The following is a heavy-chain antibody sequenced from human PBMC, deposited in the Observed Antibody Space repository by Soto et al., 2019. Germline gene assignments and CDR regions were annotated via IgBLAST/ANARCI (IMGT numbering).Heavy chain of an antibody. CDR3: ASPADSSSWSYFDY. D-gene: IGHD6-13*01. CDR1: GYTFTSYG. V-gene: IGHV1-18*01. Sequence: ASVKVSCKASGYTFTSYGISWVRQAPGQGLEWMGWISAYNGNTNYAQKLQGRVTMTTDTSTSTAYMELRSLRSDDTAVYSLASPADSSSWSYFDYGGKGPLATVSS. CDR2: ISAYNGNT. J-gene: IGHJ4*02.